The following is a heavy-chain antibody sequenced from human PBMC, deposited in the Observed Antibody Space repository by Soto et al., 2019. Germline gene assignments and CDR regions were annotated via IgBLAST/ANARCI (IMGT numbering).Heavy chain of an antibody. CDR3: ATQLDSSGYNWGI. CDR2: IYPGDSDT. CDR1: GYSFTSYW. V-gene: IGHV5-51*01. Sequence: GESLKISCKGSGYSFTSYWIGWVRQMPGKGLEWMGIIYPGDSDTRYSPSFQGQVTISADKSISTAYLQWSSLKASVTALYYCATQLDSSGYNWGIWGQETMVTVSS. D-gene: IGHD3-22*01. J-gene: IGHJ3*02.